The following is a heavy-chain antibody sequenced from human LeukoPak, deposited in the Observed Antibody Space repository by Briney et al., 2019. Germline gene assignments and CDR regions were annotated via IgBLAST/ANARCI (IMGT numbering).Heavy chain of an antibody. V-gene: IGHV3-30*03. CDR1: GFTFSSCG. J-gene: IGHJ6*02. Sequence: PGRSLRLSCAASGFTFSSCGMHWVRQAPGKGLEWVAVISHDGSDQYYADSVRGRFTVSRDNSKNMLYLQMSGLRDEDTAVYFCAGDKIMVRGVITYYGMDVWGQGTTVTVSS. CDR3: AGDKIMVRGVITYYGMDV. D-gene: IGHD3-10*01. CDR2: ISHDGSDQ.